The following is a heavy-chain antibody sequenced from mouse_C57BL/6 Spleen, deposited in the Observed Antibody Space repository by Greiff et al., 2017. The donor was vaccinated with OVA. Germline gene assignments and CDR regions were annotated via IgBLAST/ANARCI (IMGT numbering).Heavy chain of an antibody. V-gene: IGHV5-6*01. CDR1: GFTFSSYG. CDR3: ARDGSSHYYAMDY. Sequence: EVHLVESGGDLVKPGGSLKLSCAASGFTFSSYGMSWVRQTPDKRLEWVATISSGGSYTYYPDSVKGRFTISRDNAKNTLYLQMSSLKSEDTAMYYCARDGSSHYYAMDYWGQGTSVTVSS. J-gene: IGHJ4*01. D-gene: IGHD1-1*01. CDR2: ISSGGSYT.